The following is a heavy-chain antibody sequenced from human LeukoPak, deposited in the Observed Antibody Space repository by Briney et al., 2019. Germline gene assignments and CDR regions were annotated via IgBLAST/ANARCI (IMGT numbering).Heavy chain of an antibody. D-gene: IGHD2-21*02. V-gene: IGHV3-53*01. CDR2: IYSGGGT. Sequence: VGSLRLSCAASGFTVSSNYMSWVRQAPGKGLEWVSVIYSGGGTYYADSVKGRFTISRDNSKNTLYLQMNGLRAEDTAVYYCARDLYCGGDCYLDAFDIWGQGTMVTVSS. CDR1: GFTVSSNY. CDR3: ARDLYCGGDCYLDAFDI. J-gene: IGHJ3*02.